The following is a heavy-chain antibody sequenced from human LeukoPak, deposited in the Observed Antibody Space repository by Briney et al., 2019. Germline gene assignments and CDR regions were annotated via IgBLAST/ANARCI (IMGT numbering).Heavy chain of an antibody. V-gene: IGHV1-18*01. D-gene: IGHD3-22*01. J-gene: IGHJ3*02. Sequence: GASVKVSCKASGYTFTSYGISWVRQAPGQGLEWMGWISAYNGNTNYAQKLQGRVTMTTDTSTSTAYMELSRLRSDDTAVYYCARASLINYYDSSGPHDAFDIWGQGTMVTVSS. CDR3: ARASLINYYDSSGPHDAFDI. CDR1: GYTFTSYG. CDR2: ISAYNGNT.